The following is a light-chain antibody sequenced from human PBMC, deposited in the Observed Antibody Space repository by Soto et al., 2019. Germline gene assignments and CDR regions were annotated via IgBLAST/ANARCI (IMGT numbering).Light chain of an antibody. CDR2: AAS. CDR1: QNITSN. V-gene: IGKV3-15*01. J-gene: IGKJ1*01. Sequence: EIVMTQSPATLSVSPGERATLSCRASQNITSNLTWYQQKPGQPPRLLIYAASTRATDVPARFSGGGSETEFTLTISSLQSEDFAVYFCQQYNIWPLWTFGQGTKVDIK. CDR3: QQYNIWPLWT.